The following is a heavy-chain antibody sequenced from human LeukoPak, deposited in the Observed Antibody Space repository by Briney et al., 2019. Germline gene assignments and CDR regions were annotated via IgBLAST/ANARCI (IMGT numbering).Heavy chain of an antibody. J-gene: IGHJ4*02. Sequence: GASVKVSCKASGGTFSSYAISWVRQAPGQGLEWMGGIIPIFGTANYAQKFQGRVTITADESTSTAYMELSSLRSEDTAVYYCARDPMRHLRGVLDYWGQGTLVTVSS. D-gene: IGHD3-10*01. V-gene: IGHV1-69*13. CDR3: ARDPMRHLRGVLDY. CDR1: GGTFSSYA. CDR2: IIPIFGTA.